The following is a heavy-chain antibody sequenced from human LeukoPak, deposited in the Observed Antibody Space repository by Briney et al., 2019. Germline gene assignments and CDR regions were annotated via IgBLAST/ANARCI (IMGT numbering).Heavy chain of an antibody. J-gene: IGHJ4*02. V-gene: IGHV3-7*01. CDR1: GFTFSHYW. CDR2: IKQDGSDK. D-gene: IGHD2-15*01. Sequence: GGSLRLSCAASGFTFSHYWMSWVRQAPGKGLEWVANIKQDGSDKYYVDSVKGRFTISRDNAKNSLYLQMNSLRAEDTAVYYCASSRGYCSGGSCYYPGEGIDYWGQGTLVTVSS. CDR3: ASSRGYCSGGSCYYPGEGIDY.